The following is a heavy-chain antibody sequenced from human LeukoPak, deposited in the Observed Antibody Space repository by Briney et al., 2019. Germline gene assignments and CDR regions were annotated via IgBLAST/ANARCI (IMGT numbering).Heavy chain of an antibody. V-gene: IGHV3-7*01. Sequence: PGGSLRLSCAASGFTFRSYRMNWVRQAPGKGLEWVASIKQGESERYYVDSVNGRFTISRDNAKNTLYLQMNSLRAEDTAVYYCARERYYYGLDVWGQGTTVTVSS. J-gene: IGHJ6*02. CDR1: GFTFRSYR. CDR3: ARERYYYGLDV. CDR2: IKQGESER.